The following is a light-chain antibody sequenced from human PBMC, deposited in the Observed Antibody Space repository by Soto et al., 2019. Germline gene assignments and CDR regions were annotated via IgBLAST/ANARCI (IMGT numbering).Light chain of an antibody. CDR2: KAS. J-gene: IGKJ2*01. CDR3: QQYNSYPYT. CDR1: QSISSW. Sequence: DIQMTQSPSTLSASVGDRVTITCRASQSISSWLAWYQQKPGKAPKLLIYKASSLESGVPSRISSSGSGTEFTLTISSLQPDDFATYDCQQYNSYPYTFGQGTKLEIK. V-gene: IGKV1-5*03.